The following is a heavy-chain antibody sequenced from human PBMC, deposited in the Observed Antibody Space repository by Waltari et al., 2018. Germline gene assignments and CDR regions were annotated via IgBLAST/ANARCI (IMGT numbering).Heavy chain of an antibody. V-gene: IGHV4-39*07. Sequence: LQLQESGPGLMKTSETLSLTCTVSGDSISSSHYSWGWIRQPPGKGLEWIGSIYYSGNTYYNPSLKSRATVAVDTSKNQFSLNLISVTAADTAVYFCARDFTVRYFDWLSQGDLYYFDNWGQGTLVTVSP. J-gene: IGHJ4*02. CDR1: GDSISSSHYS. CDR2: IYYSGNT. CDR3: ARDFTVRYFDWLSQGDLYYFDN. D-gene: IGHD3-9*01.